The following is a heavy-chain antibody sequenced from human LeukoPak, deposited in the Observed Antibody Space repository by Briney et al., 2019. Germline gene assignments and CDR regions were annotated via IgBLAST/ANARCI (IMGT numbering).Heavy chain of an antibody. D-gene: IGHD1-26*01. CDR2: IYYSGNT. CDR1: GVSISSSNSY. Sequence: PSETLSLTCTVSGVSISSSNSYWGWIRQPPGKGLEWIGSIYYSGNTYYNASLKSQVSISIDTSKNQFSLKLSSVTAADTAVYYCARGRGGSYAQRWYYFDYWGQGTLVTVSS. CDR3: ARGRGGSYAQRWYYFDY. V-gene: IGHV4-39*01. J-gene: IGHJ4*02.